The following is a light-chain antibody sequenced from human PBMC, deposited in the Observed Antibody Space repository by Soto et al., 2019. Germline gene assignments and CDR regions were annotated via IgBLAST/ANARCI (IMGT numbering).Light chain of an antibody. CDR1: QSVRSY. V-gene: IGKV3-11*01. CDR3: QQRSDCPST. CDR2: DAS. Sequence: EIVLTQSPATLSLSPGERATLSCRASQSVRSYLAWYQQKPGQAPRLLIYDASNRAPGITARFSGSGSGTDFTLTISSLEPEDFAVDYCQQRSDCPSTFGGGTKVEIK. J-gene: IGKJ4*01.